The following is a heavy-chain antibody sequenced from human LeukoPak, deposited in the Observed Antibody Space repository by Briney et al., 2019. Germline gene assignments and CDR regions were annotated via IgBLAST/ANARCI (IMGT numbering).Heavy chain of an antibody. CDR2: IYSGGST. V-gene: IGHV3-66*01. CDR1: GVTVTSNY. CDR3: AREDYYGSGSWD. Sequence: GGSLRLSCAASGVTVTSNYMSWVRQAPGKGLEGGSVIYSGGSTFYADSVKGRFTISRDNSKNTVSLQMNSLRAEDTAVYYCAREDYYGSGSWDWGQGTLVTVSS. J-gene: IGHJ3*01. D-gene: IGHD3-10*01.